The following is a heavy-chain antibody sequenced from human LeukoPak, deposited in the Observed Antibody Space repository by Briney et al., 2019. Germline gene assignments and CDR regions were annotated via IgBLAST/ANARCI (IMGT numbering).Heavy chain of an antibody. CDR3: AKDLRLRSDYPDAFDI. V-gene: IGHV3-30*02. CDR1: GFTFSTYG. CDR2: IRYDGSNN. Sequence: GGSLRLSCAASGFTFSTYGMHWVRRAPGKGLEWVAFIRYDGSNNYYADSVEGRFTISRDNSKNTLYLQMNSLRAEGTAVYYCAKDLRLRSDYPDAFDIWGQGTMVTVSS. J-gene: IGHJ3*02. D-gene: IGHD3-22*01.